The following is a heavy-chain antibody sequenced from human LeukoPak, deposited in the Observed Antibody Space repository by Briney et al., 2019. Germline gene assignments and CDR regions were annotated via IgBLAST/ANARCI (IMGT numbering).Heavy chain of an antibody. V-gene: IGHV3-23*01. CDR1: GFTFSSYG. J-gene: IGHJ4*02. D-gene: IGHD1-14*01. CDR2: IRASVSGT. CDR3: AKDLNNNGRGFDY. Sequence: GGSLGLSCAASGFTFSSYGLSWGRQAPGKGLEWVAAIRASVSGTYYADSVQGRFIISRDNSKNTLYLQMDRLRADDTAVYYCAKDLNNNGRGFDYWGQGTLVTVSS.